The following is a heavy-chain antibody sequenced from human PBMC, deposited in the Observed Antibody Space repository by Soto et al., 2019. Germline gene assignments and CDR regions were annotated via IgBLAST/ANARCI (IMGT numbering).Heavy chain of an antibody. D-gene: IGHD5-12*01. CDR1: GGTFSSYT. CDR2: IIPILGIA. J-gene: IGHJ4*02. CDR3: ARRGRGYSGYAADLLDY. V-gene: IGHV1-69*02. Sequence: ASVKVSCKASGGTFSSYTISWVRQAPGQGLEWMGRIIPILGIANYAQKFQGRVTITADKSTSTAYMELSSLRSEDTAVYYCARRGRGYSGYAADLLDYWGQGTLVTVSS.